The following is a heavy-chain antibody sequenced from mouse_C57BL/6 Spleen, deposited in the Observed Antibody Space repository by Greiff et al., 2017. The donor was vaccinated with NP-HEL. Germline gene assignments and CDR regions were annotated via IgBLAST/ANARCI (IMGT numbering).Heavy chain of an antibody. CDR1: GYTFTSYW. Sequence: VQLQQSGTELVKPGASVKLSCKASGYTFTSYWMHWVKQRPGQGLEWIGNINPSNGGTNYNEKFKSKATLTVDKSSSTAYMQLSSLTSEDAAVYYCARSVYGSSFDYWGQGTTLTVSS. V-gene: IGHV1-53*01. CDR3: ARSVYGSSFDY. D-gene: IGHD1-1*01. J-gene: IGHJ2*01. CDR2: INPSNGGT.